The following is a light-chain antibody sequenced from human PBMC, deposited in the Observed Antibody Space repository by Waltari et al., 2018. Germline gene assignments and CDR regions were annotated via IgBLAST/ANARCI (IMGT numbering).Light chain of an antibody. CDR3: QQVNTYSWT. J-gene: IGKJ1*01. CDR1: RGISSY. V-gene: IGKV1-9*01. Sequence: DLHLTQAPSYLYASVVARVTITCRASRGISSYLAWYQQKSGKAPKLLIYAASTLQSGVPLRFSGRGSGTEFTLTISSLQPEDFATYYCQQVNTYSWTFGQGTKVEIK. CDR2: AAS.